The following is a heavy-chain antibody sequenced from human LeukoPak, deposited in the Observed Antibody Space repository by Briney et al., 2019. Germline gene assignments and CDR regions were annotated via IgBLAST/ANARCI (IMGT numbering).Heavy chain of an antibody. V-gene: IGHV4-31*03. Sequence: PSQTLSLTCTVSGGSISSGGYYWSWIRQHPGKGLEWIGYIYYSGSTYYNPSLKSRVTISVDTSKNQFSLKLSSVTAADTAVYYCARDTSPMVRGARYYFDYWGQGTLVTVSS. J-gene: IGHJ4*02. CDR2: IYYSGST. CDR3: ARDTSPMVRGARYYFDY. D-gene: IGHD3-10*01. CDR1: GGSISSGGYY.